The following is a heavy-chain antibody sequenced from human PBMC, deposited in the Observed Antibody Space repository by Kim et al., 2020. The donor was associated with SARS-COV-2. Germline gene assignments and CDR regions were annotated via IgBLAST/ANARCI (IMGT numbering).Heavy chain of an antibody. CDR2: EK. V-gene: IGHV3-7*01. D-gene: IGHD7-27*01. CDR3: ARDLGHYFDY. Sequence: EKYYVDSVKGRFTISRDNAKNSLYLQMNSLRAEDTAVYYCARDLGHYFDYWGQGTLVTVSS. J-gene: IGHJ4*02.